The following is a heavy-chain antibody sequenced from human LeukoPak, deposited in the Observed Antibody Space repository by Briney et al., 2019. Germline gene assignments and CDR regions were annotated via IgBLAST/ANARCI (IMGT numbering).Heavy chain of an antibody. CDR2: IYTSGST. CDR3: ATELYYDILTGYVDDY. Sequence: PSQTLSLTCTVSGGSISSGSYYRSWIRQPAGKGLEWIGRIYTSGSTNYNPSLKSRVTISVDTSKNQFSLKLSSVTAADTAVYYCATELYYDILTGYVDDYWGQGTLVTVSS. CDR1: GGSISSGSYY. J-gene: IGHJ4*02. V-gene: IGHV4-61*02. D-gene: IGHD3-9*01.